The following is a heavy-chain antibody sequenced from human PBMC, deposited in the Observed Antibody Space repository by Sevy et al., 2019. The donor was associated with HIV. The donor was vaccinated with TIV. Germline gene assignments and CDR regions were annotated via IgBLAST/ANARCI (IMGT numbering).Heavy chain of an antibody. CDR2: ISSSSSYI. J-gene: IGHJ6*02. Sequence: GGSLRLSCAASGFTFSSYSMNWVRQAPGKGLEWVSSISSSSSYIYYADSVKGRFTISRDNAKNSLYLQMNSLRAEDTAVYYCARDSPLSGGGVDTAMVGYYGMDVWGQGTTVTVSS. D-gene: IGHD5-18*01. V-gene: IGHV3-21*01. CDR1: GFTFSSYS. CDR3: ARDSPLSGGGVDTAMVGYYGMDV.